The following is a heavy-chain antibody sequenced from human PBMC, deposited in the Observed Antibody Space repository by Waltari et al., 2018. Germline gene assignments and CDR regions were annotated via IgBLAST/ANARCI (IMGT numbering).Heavy chain of an antibody. Sequence: QVQLVQSGAEVKKPGYSVKVSCKASGGTFSSYAISWVRQAPGQGLEWMGGIIPIFGTANYAQKFQGRVTITADESTSTAYMELSSLRSEDTAVYYCASSPLRYFDWLLFDYWGQGTLVTVSS. CDR1: GGTFSSYA. CDR3: ASSPLRYFDWLLFDY. J-gene: IGHJ4*02. D-gene: IGHD3-9*01. CDR2: IIPIFGTA. V-gene: IGHV1-69*01.